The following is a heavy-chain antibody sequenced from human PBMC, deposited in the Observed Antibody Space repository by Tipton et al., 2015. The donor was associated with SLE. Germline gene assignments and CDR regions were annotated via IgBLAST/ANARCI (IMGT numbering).Heavy chain of an antibody. CDR1: GGFIIGFY. Sequence: TLSLTCSVSGGFIIGFYWIWIRQPPGRGLEWIGYISESGNTNYNPSLKSRVTMSVDTSKNQFSLSLTSLTPADTAVYYCARDKKAPSYYYYYMDVWGKGTTVTVSS. J-gene: IGHJ6*03. CDR2: ISESGNT. V-gene: IGHV4-59*01. CDR3: ARDKKAPSYYYYYMDV.